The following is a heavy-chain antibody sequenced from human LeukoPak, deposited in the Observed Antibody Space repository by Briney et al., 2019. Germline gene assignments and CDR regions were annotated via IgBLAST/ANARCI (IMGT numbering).Heavy chain of an antibody. CDR3: ARKLQLRYFDWLPP. Sequence: PGGSLRLSCAASGFTFSSYEMNWVRQAQGKGLEWVSYISSSGSTIYYADSVKGRFTISRDNAKNSLYLQMNSLRAEDTAVYYCARKLQLRYFDWLPPWGQGTLVTVSS. D-gene: IGHD3-9*01. CDR2: ISSSGSTI. V-gene: IGHV3-48*03. CDR1: GFTFSSYE. J-gene: IGHJ5*02.